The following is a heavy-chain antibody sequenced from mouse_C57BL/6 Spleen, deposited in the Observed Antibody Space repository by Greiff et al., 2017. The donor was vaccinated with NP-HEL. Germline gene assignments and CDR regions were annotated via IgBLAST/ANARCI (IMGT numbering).Heavy chain of an antibody. D-gene: IGHD2-5*01. V-gene: IGHV1-55*01. J-gene: IGHJ2*01. CDR2: IYPGSGST. CDR3: AREGYSNFQEDY. CDR1: GYTFTSYW. Sequence: VQLQQPGAELVKPGASVKMSCKASGYTFTSYWITWVKQRPGQGLEWIGDIYPGSGSTNYNEKFKSKATLTVDTSSSTAYMQLSSLTSEDSAVYYCAREGYSNFQEDYWGQGTTLTVSS.